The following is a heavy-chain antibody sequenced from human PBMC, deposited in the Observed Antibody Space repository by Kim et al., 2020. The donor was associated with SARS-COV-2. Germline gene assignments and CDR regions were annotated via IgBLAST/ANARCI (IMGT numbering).Heavy chain of an antibody. J-gene: IGHJ4*02. Sequence: SETLSLTCTVSGGSISSSSYYWGWIRQPPGKGLEWIGSIYYSGSTYYNPSLKSRVTISVDTSKNQFSLKLSSVTAADTAVYYCARQRSSSWYGDYWGQGT. D-gene: IGHD6-13*01. V-gene: IGHV4-39*01. CDR2: IYYSGST. CDR1: GGSISSSSYY. CDR3: ARQRSSSWYGDY.